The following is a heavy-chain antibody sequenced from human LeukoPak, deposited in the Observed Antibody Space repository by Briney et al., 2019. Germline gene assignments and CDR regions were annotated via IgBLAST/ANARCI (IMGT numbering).Heavy chain of an antibody. CDR3: ARVFSDGDHTYYFDY. J-gene: IGHJ4*02. CDR1: GGSFSGYY. V-gene: IGHV4-34*01. Sequence: SETLSLTCAVYGGSFSGYYWSWIRQPPGKWLEWIGEINHSGSTNYNPSLKSRVTISVDTSKNQFSLKLSSVTAADTAVYYCARVFSDGDHTYYFDYWGQGTLVTVSS. D-gene: IGHD4-17*01. CDR2: INHSGST.